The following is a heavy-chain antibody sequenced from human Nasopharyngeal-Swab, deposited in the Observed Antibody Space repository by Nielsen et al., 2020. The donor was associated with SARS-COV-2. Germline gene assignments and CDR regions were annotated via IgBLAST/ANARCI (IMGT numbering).Heavy chain of an antibody. D-gene: IGHD4-11*01. CDR3: ARQTSNPYYYYYYMDV. CDR1: GFTFSSYW. J-gene: IGHJ6*03. Sequence: GGSLRLSCAASGFTFSSYWMSWVRQAPGKGLEWVANIKQDGSEKYYVDPVKGRFTISRDNAKNSLYLQMNSLRAEDTAVYYCARQTSNPYYYYYYMDVWGKGTTVTVSS. CDR2: IKQDGSEK. V-gene: IGHV3-7*01.